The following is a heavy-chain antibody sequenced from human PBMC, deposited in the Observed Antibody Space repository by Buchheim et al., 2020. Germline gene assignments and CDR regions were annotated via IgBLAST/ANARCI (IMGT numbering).Heavy chain of an antibody. Sequence: EVQLLESGGGLVQPGGSLRLSCAASGFTFDFYAMSWVRQAAGKGLELEWVSTVSGSGDRTYYADSVQGRFTISRDNSKNTLFLQMNGLRAEDTAVYYCVQDASGSSRYYRLDVWGQGTT. V-gene: IGHV3-23*01. CDR3: VQDASGSSRYYRLDV. CDR1: GFTFDFYA. CDR2: VSGSGDRT. D-gene: IGHD3-10*01. J-gene: IGHJ6*02.